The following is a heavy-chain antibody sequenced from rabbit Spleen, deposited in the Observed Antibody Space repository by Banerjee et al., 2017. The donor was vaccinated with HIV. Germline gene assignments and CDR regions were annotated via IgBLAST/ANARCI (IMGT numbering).Heavy chain of an antibody. D-gene: IGHD8-1*01. CDR1: GFSFSSGYW. J-gene: IGHJ6*01. V-gene: IGHV1S45*01. Sequence: QEQLEESGGDLVQPEGSLTLTCTASGFSFSSGYWICWVRQAPGKGLEWIACIDAGSSGFTYFATWAKGRFTCSKSSSTTVTLQMTSLTVADTATYFCARDTGSSFSSYGMDLWGQGNLVTVS. CDR3: ARDTGSSFSSYGMDL. CDR2: IDAGSSGFT.